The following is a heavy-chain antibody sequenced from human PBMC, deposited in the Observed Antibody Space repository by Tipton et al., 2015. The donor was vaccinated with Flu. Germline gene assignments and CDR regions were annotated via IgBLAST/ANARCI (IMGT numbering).Heavy chain of an antibody. J-gene: IGHJ5*02. CDR3: ARRDYSNYVSDPKNWFDP. V-gene: IGHV4-31*03. Sequence: RSLRLSCTVSGGSISSGGAYWSWIRQHPGKGLEWIGCIYYSGSTYYNPSLESRLTISVDTSKNHFSLKLSSVTAADTAMYFCARRDYSNYVSDPKNWFDPWGQGTLVTVSS. CDR2: IYYSGST. D-gene: IGHD4-11*01. CDR1: GGSISSGGAY.